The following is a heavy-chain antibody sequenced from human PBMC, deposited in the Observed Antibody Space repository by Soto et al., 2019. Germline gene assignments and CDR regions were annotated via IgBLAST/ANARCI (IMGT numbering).Heavy chain of an antibody. V-gene: IGHV3-21*01. CDR2: ISSSSSYI. J-gene: IGHJ4*02. D-gene: IGHD6-13*01. CDR1: VVTFSSYS. CDR3: ARAHYSSSWYQVGDY. Sequence: GGALRLSCAASVVTFSSYSMNWIRQAPGKGLERVSSISSSSSYIYYADSVKGRFTISRDNAKNSLYLQMNSLRAEDTAVYYCARAHYSSSWYQVGDYWGQGTLVTVSS.